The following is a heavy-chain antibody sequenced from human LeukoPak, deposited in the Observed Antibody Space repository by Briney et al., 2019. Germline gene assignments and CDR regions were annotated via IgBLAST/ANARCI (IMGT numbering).Heavy chain of an antibody. CDR3: ARSLGSGWTSDAFDI. Sequence: GESLRISRKGSGYSFTSYWISWVRQMPGKGLEWMGRIDPSDSYTNYSPSFQGHVAISADKSISTAYLQWSSLKASDTAMYYCARSLGSGWTSDAFDIWGQGTMVTVSS. CDR1: GYSFTSYW. J-gene: IGHJ3*02. V-gene: IGHV5-10-1*01. CDR2: IDPSDSYT. D-gene: IGHD6-19*01.